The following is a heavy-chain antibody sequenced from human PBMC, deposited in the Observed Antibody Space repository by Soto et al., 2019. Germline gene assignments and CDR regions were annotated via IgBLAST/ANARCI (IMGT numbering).Heavy chain of an antibody. CDR2: IAGSGDST. V-gene: IGHV3-23*01. J-gene: IGHJ4*02. CDR1: GFTFSSYG. D-gene: IGHD1-26*01. Sequence: GGSLRISCSDSGFTFSSYGMHWVRQAPGKGLEWVSTIAGSGDSTLNADSVKGRFTISRDNSKNTLYLQMDSLRAEDTAIYYCAKASGGGYPGSRVFDYWGQGTLVTVSS. CDR3: AKASGGGYPGSRVFDY.